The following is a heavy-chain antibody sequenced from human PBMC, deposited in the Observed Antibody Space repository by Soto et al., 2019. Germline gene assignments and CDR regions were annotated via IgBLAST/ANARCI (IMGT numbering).Heavy chain of an antibody. CDR3: GRGNPSWLQVWYCDL. CDR1: AGTFSSYT. CDR2: IIPIFGTA. D-gene: IGHD5-12*01. V-gene: IGHV1-69*12. Sequence: QVQLVQSGAEVKKPGSSVTVSCKASAGTFSSYTISWVRQAPGQGLEWMGGIIPIFGTANYAQKLQGRVTNTAAESTSAAYMELSSLRSEGTAVYYCGRGNPSWLQVWYCDLWGRGTLGTVSS. J-gene: IGHJ2*01.